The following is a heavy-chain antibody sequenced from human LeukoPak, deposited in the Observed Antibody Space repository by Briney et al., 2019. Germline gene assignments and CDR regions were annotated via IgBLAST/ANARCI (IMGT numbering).Heavy chain of an antibody. J-gene: IGHJ4*02. CDR1: GYTFTGYY. Sequence: ASVKVSCKASGYTFTGYYMHWVRQAPGQGLEWMGWINPNSGGTNYAQKFQGRVTMTRDTSISSAYMELSRLRSDDTAVYYCATSIVRAVPQNNWGQGTLVTVSS. CDR3: ATSIVRAVPQNN. V-gene: IGHV1-2*02. CDR2: INPNSGGT. D-gene: IGHD3-10*01.